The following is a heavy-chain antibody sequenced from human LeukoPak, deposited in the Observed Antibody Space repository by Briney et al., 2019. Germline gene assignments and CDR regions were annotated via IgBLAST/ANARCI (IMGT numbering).Heavy chain of an antibody. CDR2: ISLNSGDS. CDR3: ARGRNIEMTTMSGGSDY. J-gene: IGHJ4*02. CDR1: GYTFTDYY. Sequence: ASVKVSCKASGYTFTDYYTHWVRQAPGQGLEWMEWISLNSGDSNYPQKFQGRVTLTRDSSISTAYMDLSDLRSDDTAVYSCARGRNIEMTTMSGGSDYWGQGTLVTVSS. V-gene: IGHV1-2*02. D-gene: IGHD5-24*01.